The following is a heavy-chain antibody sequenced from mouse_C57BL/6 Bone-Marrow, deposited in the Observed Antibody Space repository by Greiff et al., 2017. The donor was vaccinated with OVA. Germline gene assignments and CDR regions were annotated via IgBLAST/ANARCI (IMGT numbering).Heavy chain of an antibody. CDR2: IYPRSGNT. V-gene: IGHV1-81*01. CDR3: ASLYDSWYFDV. J-gene: IGHJ1*03. CDR1: GYTFTSYG. Sequence: VQLQQSGAELVRPGASVKLSCKASGYTFTSYGISWVKQRTGQGLEWIGEIYPRSGNTYYNEKFKGKATLTADKSSSTAYMELRSLTSEDSAVYFCASLYDSWYFDVWGTGTAVTVSS. D-gene: IGHD2-3*01.